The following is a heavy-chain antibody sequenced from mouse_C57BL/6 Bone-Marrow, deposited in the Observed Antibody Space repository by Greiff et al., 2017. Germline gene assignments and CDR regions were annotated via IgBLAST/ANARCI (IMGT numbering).Heavy chain of an antibody. J-gene: IGHJ4*01. V-gene: IGHV1-61*01. Sequence: QVQLQQPGAELVRPGSSVKLSCKASGYTFTSYWMDWVKPRPGQGLEWIGNIYPSDSETHYNQKFKDKATLTVDKSSSTAYMQLSSLTSEDSAVYYCARGGVDYYYARDYWGQGTSVTGSS. D-gene: IGHD2-4*01. CDR1: GYTFTSYW. CDR3: ARGGVDYYYARDY. CDR2: IYPSDSET.